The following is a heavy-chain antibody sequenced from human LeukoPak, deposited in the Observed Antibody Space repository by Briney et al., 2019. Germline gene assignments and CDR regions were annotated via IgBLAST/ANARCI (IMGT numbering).Heavy chain of an antibody. D-gene: IGHD1-26*01. CDR1: GGSISSSSDY. CDR2: IYYTGST. Sequence: SETLSLTCTVSGGSISSSSDYWGWLRQPPGKGLEWIGSIYYTGSTSYNPSLKSRVTISVDTSKNQFSLKLSSVTAADTAVYYCARDYSGSYPSNFGYWGQGTLVTVSS. CDR3: ARDYSGSYPSNFGY. V-gene: IGHV4-39*07. J-gene: IGHJ4*02.